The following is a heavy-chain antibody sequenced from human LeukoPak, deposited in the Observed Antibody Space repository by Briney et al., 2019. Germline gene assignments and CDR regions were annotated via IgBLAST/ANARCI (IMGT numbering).Heavy chain of an antibody. D-gene: IGHD5-18*01. CDR1: GGSISSYY. CDR3: ARGLGYSYESNWFDP. CDR2: IYYSGTT. J-gene: IGHJ5*02. V-gene: IGHV4-59*12. Sequence: SETLSLTCTVSGGSISSYYWSWIRQPPGKGLEWIGYIYYSGTTKYNPSLKSRVTISVDMSMNQFSLKLSSVTAADTAVYYCARGLGYSYESNWFDPWGQGTLVTVSS.